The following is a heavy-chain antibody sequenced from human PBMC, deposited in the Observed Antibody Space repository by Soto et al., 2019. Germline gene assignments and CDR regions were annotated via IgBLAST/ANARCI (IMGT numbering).Heavy chain of an antibody. CDR1: GGSFSGYY. D-gene: IGHD6-13*01. CDR2: INHSGST. Sequence: SETLSLTCAVYGGSFSGYYWSWIRQPPGKGLEWIGEINHSGSTNYNPSLKSRVTISVDTSKNQFSLKLSSVTAADTAVYYCARGSGSWFKFDPWGQGTLVTVS. CDR3: ARGSGSWFKFDP. V-gene: IGHV4-34*01. J-gene: IGHJ5*02.